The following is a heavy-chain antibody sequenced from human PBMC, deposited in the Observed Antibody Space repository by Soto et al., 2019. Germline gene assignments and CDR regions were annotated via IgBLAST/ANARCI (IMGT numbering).Heavy chain of an antibody. CDR2: TYFRSKWYN. D-gene: IGHD5-12*01. Sequence: SQTLSLTCVISGDSVSSNRVTWNWITQSPSRGLEWLGRTYFRSKWYNDYAESVRSRITISRDNSKNTLYLQMSSLRAEDTAVYYCVKDQGGYSGYVFDYWGQGTLVTVSS. V-gene: IGHV6-1*01. CDR1: GDSVSSNRVT. CDR3: VKDQGGYSGYVFDY. J-gene: IGHJ4*02.